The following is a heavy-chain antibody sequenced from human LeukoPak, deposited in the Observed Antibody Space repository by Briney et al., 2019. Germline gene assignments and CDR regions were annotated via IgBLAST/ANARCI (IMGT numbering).Heavy chain of an antibody. CDR2: TYYRSKWYN. J-gene: IGHJ6*03. Sequence: SQTLSLTCAISGDSVSSNSATWNWIRQSPSRGLEWLGRTYYRSKWYNDYAVSVKSRITINPDTSKNQFSLQLNSVTPEDTAVYYCARDSPLWFGDSYYYYYMDVWGKGTTVTISS. V-gene: IGHV6-1*01. CDR1: GDSVSSNSAT. D-gene: IGHD3-10*01. CDR3: ARDSPLWFGDSYYYYYMDV.